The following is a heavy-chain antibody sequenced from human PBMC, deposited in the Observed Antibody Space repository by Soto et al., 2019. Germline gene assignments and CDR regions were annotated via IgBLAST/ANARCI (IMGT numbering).Heavy chain of an antibody. CDR1: GGTFSSYA. Sequence: SVKVSCKASGGTFSSYAISWVRQAPGQGLEWMGGIIPIFGTANYAQKFQGRVTITADESTSTAYMELSSLRSEDTAVYYCARDREDYYDSSGYYSWFDPWGQGTLVTVSS. D-gene: IGHD3-22*01. J-gene: IGHJ5*02. CDR3: ARDREDYYDSSGYYSWFDP. V-gene: IGHV1-69*13. CDR2: IIPIFGTA.